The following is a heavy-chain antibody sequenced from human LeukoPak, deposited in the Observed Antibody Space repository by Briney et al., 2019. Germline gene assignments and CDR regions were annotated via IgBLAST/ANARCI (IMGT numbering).Heavy chain of an antibody. J-gene: IGHJ1*01. Sequence: GGSLRLSCAASGFTFSSYGMHWVRQAPCKGLEWVAFIRYDGSNKYYADSVKGRFTISRDNSKNTLYLQMNSLRAEDTAVYYCAKVSGSSVEYFQHWGQGTLVTVSS. CDR2: IRYDGSNK. V-gene: IGHV3-30*02. CDR3: AKVSGSSVEYFQH. D-gene: IGHD6-6*01. CDR1: GFTFSSYG.